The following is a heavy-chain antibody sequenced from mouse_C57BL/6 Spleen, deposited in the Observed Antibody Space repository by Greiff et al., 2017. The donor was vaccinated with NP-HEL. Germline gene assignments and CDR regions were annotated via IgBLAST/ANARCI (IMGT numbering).Heavy chain of an antibody. D-gene: IGHD1-1*01. Sequence: RVESGPGLVQPSQSLSITCTVSGFSLTRYGVHWVRQSPGKGLEWLGVIWSGGSTDYNAAFISRLSISKDNSKSQVFFKMNSLQADDTAIYYCARKSLTVEDAMDYWGQGTSVTVSS. CDR3: ARKSLTVEDAMDY. V-gene: IGHV2-2*01. CDR1: GFSLTRYG. J-gene: IGHJ4*01. CDR2: IWSGGST.